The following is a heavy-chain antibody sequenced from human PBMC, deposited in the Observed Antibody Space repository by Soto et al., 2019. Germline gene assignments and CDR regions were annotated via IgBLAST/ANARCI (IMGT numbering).Heavy chain of an antibody. CDR1: GYTFTSYG. CDR2: ISAYNGNT. V-gene: IGHV1-18*01. CDR3: ARDGGPGPIVVVRTDY. Sequence: QVQLVQSGAEVKKPGASVKVSCKASGYTFTSYGISWVRQAPGQGLEWMGWISAYNGNTNYAQKLQGRVTMTTDTSTSTADRELRSLRSDDTAGYYGARDGGPGPIVVVRTDYWGQGTLVTVSS. J-gene: IGHJ4*02. D-gene: IGHD3-22*01.